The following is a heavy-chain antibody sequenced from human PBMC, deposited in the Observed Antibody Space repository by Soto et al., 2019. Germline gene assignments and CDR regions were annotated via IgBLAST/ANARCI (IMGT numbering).Heavy chain of an antibody. V-gene: IGHV3-33*01. CDR1: GFTFSRSG. CDR2: IWYDGSKK. D-gene: IGHD3-16*01. CDR3: ARDGGFDY. Sequence: QVQLVESGGGVVQPGRSLRLSCAASGFTFSRSGMHWVRQAPGKGLEWVAVIWYDGSKKYYVDSVKGRFTVSRDNSKNTLYLEMSSLRAEDTAVYYCARDGGFDYWGQGPLVIVSS. J-gene: IGHJ4*02.